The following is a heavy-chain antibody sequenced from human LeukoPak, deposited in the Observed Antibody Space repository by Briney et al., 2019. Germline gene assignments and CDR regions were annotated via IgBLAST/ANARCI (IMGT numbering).Heavy chain of an antibody. V-gene: IGHV1-46*01. D-gene: IGHD6-13*01. CDR1: GYTFTSYY. Sequence: ASVKVSCKASGYTFTSYYIHWVRQAPGQGLEWMGIINPSGGSTTYAQKFQGRVAMTRDTSTSRVYMEVSSLRSEDTAVYYCARAYSSSDEFDYWGQGTLVTVSS. CDR3: ARAYSSSDEFDY. J-gene: IGHJ4*02. CDR2: INPSGGST.